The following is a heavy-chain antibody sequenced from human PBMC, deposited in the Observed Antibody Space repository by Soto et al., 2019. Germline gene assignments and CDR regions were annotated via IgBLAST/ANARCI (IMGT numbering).Heavy chain of an antibody. CDR3: ARATYDSSTYYLDY. CDR2: IYYTGNT. J-gene: IGHJ4*02. V-gene: IGHV4-30-4*01. CDR1: GASISGGDYY. D-gene: IGHD3-22*01. Sequence: SETLSLTCTVSGASISGGDYYWTWIRQPPGKGLEWIGSIYYTGNTYSNPSLESRLSISVDPSNNQFALRLTSVAAPDTAIYYCARATYDSSTYYLDYWGQGTLVTVSS.